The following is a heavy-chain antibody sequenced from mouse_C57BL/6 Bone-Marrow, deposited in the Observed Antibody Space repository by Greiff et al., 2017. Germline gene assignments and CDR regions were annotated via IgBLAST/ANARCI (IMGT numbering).Heavy chain of an antibody. D-gene: IGHD2-2*01. CDR3: TTGVTTLFDY. V-gene: IGHV14-4*01. Sequence: VQLQQSGAELVRPGASVKLSCTASGFNIKDDYMHWVKQRPEQGLEWIGWIDPENGDTEYASKFQGKATITADTSSNAASLQLSSLTSEDTAVYCCTTGVTTLFDYWGQGTTLTVSS. CDR1: GFNIKDDY. CDR2: IDPENGDT. J-gene: IGHJ2*01.